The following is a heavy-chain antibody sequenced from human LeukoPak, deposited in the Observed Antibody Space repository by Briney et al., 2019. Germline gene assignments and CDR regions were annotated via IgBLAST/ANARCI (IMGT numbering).Heavy chain of an antibody. D-gene: IGHD5-18*01. V-gene: IGHV4-30-2*01. J-gene: IGHJ4*02. CDR1: GGSISSGGYY. Sequence: KPSETLSLTCTVSGGSISSGGYYWSWIRQPPGKGLEWIGYIYHSGSTYYNPSLKSRVTISVDRSKNQFSLKLSSVTAADTAVYYCARASKVDSYVYYFDSWGQGTLVTVSS. CDR2: IYHSGST. CDR3: ARASKVDSYVYYFDS.